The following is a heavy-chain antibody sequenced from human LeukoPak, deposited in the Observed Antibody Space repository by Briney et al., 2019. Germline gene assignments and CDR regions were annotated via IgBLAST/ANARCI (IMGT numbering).Heavy chain of an antibody. CDR1: GYSISSGYY. D-gene: IGHD6-19*01. Sequence: TSETLSLTCAVSGYSISSGYYWGWIRQPPGKGLEWIGSIYHSGSTYYNPSLKSRVTISVDTSKNQFSLKLSSVTAAATAVYYCARELIAVAGTGYFDYWGQGTLVTVSS. CDR2: IYHSGST. CDR3: ARELIAVAGTGYFDY. V-gene: IGHV4-38-2*02. J-gene: IGHJ4*02.